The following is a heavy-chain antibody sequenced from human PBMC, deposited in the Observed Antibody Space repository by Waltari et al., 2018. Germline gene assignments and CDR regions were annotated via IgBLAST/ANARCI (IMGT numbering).Heavy chain of an antibody. CDR1: GFIYSSHA. CDR3: ARDWGRICGVDCKCPDY. J-gene: IGHJ4*02. CDR2: ISYEGGNT. V-gene: IGHV3-30-3*01. Sequence: QVQLVESGGGVVQPGRSLRLSCEASGFIYSSHAMHWVRQAPGIGLEWVAVISYEGGNTYYSDSGKGRFTISRDNSKNSLYLQMNSLRAEDTAVYFCARDWGRICGVDCKCPDYWGQGTLVTVSS. D-gene: IGHD2-21*02.